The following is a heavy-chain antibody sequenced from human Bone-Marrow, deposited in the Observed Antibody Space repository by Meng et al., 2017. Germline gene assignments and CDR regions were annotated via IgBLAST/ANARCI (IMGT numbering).Heavy chain of an antibody. J-gene: IGHJ4*02. CDR1: RGTCIGYA. CDR3: ARARSGSYLGYFDY. V-gene: IGHV1-69*01. D-gene: IGHD1-26*01. CDR2: IIPICGTA. Sequence: RGTCIGYAISLVRQAPGQGLEWMGGIIPICGTANYAQKFQGRVTITADESTSTAYMELSSLRSEDTAVYYCARARSGSYLGYFDYWGQGTLVTVSS.